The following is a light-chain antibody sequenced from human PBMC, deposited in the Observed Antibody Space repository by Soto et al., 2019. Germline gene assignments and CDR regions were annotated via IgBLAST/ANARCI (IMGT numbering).Light chain of an antibody. J-gene: IGKJ5*01. CDR3: QQYNNWPFS. V-gene: IGKV3-15*01. CDR1: QGVTTN. CDR2: DVS. Sequence: EIVMTPSPARLSVSPGERVTLSCRAGQGVTTNFAWYQQKSGQSPRLLIYDVSTRATGVPARFSGTGSETDFTLTISGLQSEDSAVYFCQQYNNWPFSFGQGTRLAIK.